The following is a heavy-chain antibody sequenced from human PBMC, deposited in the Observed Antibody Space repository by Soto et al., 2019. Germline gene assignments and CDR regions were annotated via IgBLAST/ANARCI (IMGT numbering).Heavy chain of an antibody. CDR2: INAGNGNT. V-gene: IGHV1-3*01. Sequence: ASVKVSCKASGYTFTSYAMHWVRQAPGQRLEWMGWINAGNGNTKYSQKFQGRVIITRDTSASTAYMELSSLRSEDTAVYYCARCYYDSSGYSYYYYGMDVWGQGTTVTVSS. CDR3: ARCYYDSSGYSYYYYGMDV. D-gene: IGHD3-22*01. CDR1: GYTFTSYA. J-gene: IGHJ6*02.